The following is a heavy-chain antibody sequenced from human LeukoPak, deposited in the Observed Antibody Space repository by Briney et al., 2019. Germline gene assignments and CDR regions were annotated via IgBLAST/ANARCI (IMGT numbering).Heavy chain of an antibody. CDR1: GGSISSGGHY. V-gene: IGHV4-31*03. CDR3: ARGQDYYYGMDV. J-gene: IGHJ6*02. Sequence: KASETLSLTCTVSGGSISSGGHYWGWIRQHPGKGLEWIGYIYYSGSTYYNPSLKSRVTISVDTSKNQFSLKLSSVTAADTAVYYCARGQDYYYGMDVWGQGTTVTVSS. CDR2: IYYSGST.